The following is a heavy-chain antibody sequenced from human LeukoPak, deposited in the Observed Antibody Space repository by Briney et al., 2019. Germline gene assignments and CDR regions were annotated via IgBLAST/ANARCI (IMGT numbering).Heavy chain of an antibody. CDR1: GGSISSYY. V-gene: IGHV4-59*12. J-gene: IGHJ6*02. CDR3: ARDSWDIVVVPAARMYYYYGMDV. CDR2: IYYSGST. Sequence: SETLSLTCTVSGGSISSYYWSWIRQPPGKGLEWIGYIYYSGSTNYNPSLKSRVTISVDTSKNQFSLKLSSVTAADTAVYYCARDSWDIVVVPAARMYYYYGMDVWGQGTTVTVSS. D-gene: IGHD2-2*01.